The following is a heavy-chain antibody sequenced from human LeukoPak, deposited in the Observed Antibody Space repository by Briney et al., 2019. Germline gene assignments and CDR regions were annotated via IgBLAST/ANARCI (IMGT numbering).Heavy chain of an antibody. Sequence: GGSLRLSCAASGFTFSIYNMNWVRQAPGKGLMWVSRIGPDGRTTTYADSVKGRFTISRDSAKNTLYVQMNSLRAEDTAVYYCARGVNGNYGKFDSWGQGTLVTVSS. V-gene: IGHV3-74*03. CDR1: GFTFSIYN. J-gene: IGHJ4*02. CDR2: IGPDGRTT. CDR3: ARGVNGNYGKFDS. D-gene: IGHD4-17*01.